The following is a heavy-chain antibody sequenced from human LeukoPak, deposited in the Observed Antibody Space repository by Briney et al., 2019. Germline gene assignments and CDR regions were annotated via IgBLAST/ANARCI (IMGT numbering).Heavy chain of an antibody. D-gene: IGHD3-22*01. V-gene: IGHV3-21*01. CDR1: GFTFSSYS. CDR2: ISSSSSYI. CDR3: ARERGYYYASSGIFDH. Sequence: PGGSLRLSCAASGFTFSSYSMNWVRQAPGKGLEWVSSISSSSSYIYYADSVKGRFTISRDNAKNSLYLQMNSLRAEDTAVYYCARERGYYYASSGIFDHWGQGTLVTVSS. J-gene: IGHJ4*02.